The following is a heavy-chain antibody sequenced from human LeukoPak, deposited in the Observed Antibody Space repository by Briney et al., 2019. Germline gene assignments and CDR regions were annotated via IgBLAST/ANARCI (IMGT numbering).Heavy chain of an antibody. Sequence: PSETLSLTCAVYGGSFSGYYWSWIRQPPGKGLEWIGEINHSGSTNYNPSLKSRVTISVDTSKNQFSLKLSSVTAADTAVYYCAGGRYCSSTSCDPYYFDYWGQGTLVTVSS. V-gene: IGHV4-34*01. D-gene: IGHD2-2*01. J-gene: IGHJ4*02. CDR1: GGSFSGYY. CDR3: AGGRYCSSTSCDPYYFDY. CDR2: INHSGST.